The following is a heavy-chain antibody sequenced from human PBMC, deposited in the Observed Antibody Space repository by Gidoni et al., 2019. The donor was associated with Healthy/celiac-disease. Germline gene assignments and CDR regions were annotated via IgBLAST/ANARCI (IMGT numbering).Heavy chain of an antibody. D-gene: IGHD2-15*01. CDR1: GFTFSSYA. V-gene: IGHV3-23*01. CDR3: AKDLPIVVVVAATLDY. CDR2: ISGSGGST. J-gene: IGHJ4*02. Sequence: EVQLLESGGGLVQPGGSLRLSCAASGFTFSSYAMSWVRQAPGKGLEWVSAISGSGGSTYYADSVKGRFTISRDNSKNTLYLQMNSLRAEDTAVYYCAKDLPIVVVVAATLDYWGQGTLVTVSS.